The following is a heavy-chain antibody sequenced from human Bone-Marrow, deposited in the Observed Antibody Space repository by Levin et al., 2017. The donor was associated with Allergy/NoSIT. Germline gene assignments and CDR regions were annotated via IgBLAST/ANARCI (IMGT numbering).Heavy chain of an antibody. CDR3: ARRNLRNAFDI. J-gene: IGHJ3*02. V-gene: IGHV4-59*08. CDR2: IYHTGST. CDR1: GGSISSYY. Sequence: TSETLSLTCSVSGGSISSYYWSWIRQPPGKGLEWIAYIYHTGSTNRNPSLKSRVTISIDTSRNQFSLRLASVTATDTAVYFCARRNLRNAFDIWGQGTLVSVSS. D-gene: IGHD1-14*01.